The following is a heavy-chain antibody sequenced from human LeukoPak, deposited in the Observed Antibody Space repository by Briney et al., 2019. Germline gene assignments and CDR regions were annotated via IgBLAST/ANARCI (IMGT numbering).Heavy chain of an antibody. CDR3: VKGSQQLVLDYFDY. Sequence: GGSLRLSCSASGFTFSSYAMRWVRQAPGKGLEYVSAISSNGGSTYYADSVKGRFTISRDNSKNTLYLQMSSLRAEDTAVYYCVKGSQQLVLDYFDYWGQGTLVTVSS. D-gene: IGHD6-13*01. V-gene: IGHV3-64D*06. CDR1: GFTFSSYA. CDR2: ISSNGGST. J-gene: IGHJ4*02.